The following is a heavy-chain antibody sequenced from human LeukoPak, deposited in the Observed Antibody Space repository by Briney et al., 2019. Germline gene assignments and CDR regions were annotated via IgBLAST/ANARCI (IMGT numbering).Heavy chain of an antibody. CDR1: GGSISSYY. CDR3: GRVTGYMVEDYFDY. CDR2: IYYSVRT. J-gene: IGHJ4*02. V-gene: IGHV4-59*12. D-gene: IGHD6-13*01. Sequence: PQTLSLTCTLSGGSISSYYWSWIRQPPGAGREWTGYIYYSVRTNYHPSLKGRVTLTVDTSKNQFSLKLAALTLADTAVHYCGRVTGYMVEDYFDYWGQGTLVTVSS.